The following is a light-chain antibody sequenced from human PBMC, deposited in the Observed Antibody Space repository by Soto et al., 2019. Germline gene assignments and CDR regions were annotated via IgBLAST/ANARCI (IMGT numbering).Light chain of an antibody. Sequence: ATHMTESQSPLSASVGDRVTITCRASQGVRNDLGWYQQKPGKAPKLLIYAASNLQGGVPSRFSGSGSGTDFTLTISSLLPEDFATYYCLQDYNYPDTFGQGTKVDIK. CDR1: QGVRND. CDR3: LQDYNYPDT. V-gene: IGKV1-6*01. CDR2: AAS. J-gene: IGKJ2*01.